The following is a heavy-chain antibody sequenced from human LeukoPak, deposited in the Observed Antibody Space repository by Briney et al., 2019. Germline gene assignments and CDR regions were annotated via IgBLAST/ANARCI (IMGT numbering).Heavy chain of an antibody. J-gene: IGHJ4*02. CDR3: AREKDYYDSSGYID. D-gene: IGHD3-22*01. V-gene: IGHV1-18*01. Sequence: ASVKVSCKASGYTFTSYGISWVRQAPGQGLEWMGWISAYNGNTNYAQKLQGRVTMTTDTSTSTAYMELRSLRSDDTAVYYCAREKDYYDSSGYIDWGQGTLVTVSS. CDR1: GYTFTSYG. CDR2: ISAYNGNT.